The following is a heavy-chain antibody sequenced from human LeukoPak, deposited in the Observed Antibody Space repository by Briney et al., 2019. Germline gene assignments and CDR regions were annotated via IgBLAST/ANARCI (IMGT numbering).Heavy chain of an antibody. Sequence: KTGGSLRLSRAASGFTFSTYIMNWVRQAPGKGLEWVSSISSSSTYTYYADSVKGRFTISRDNAKNSLYLQMNSLRAEDTAVYYCARGVGANGPSPFDYWGQGTLVTVSS. V-gene: IGHV3-21*01. CDR2: ISSSSTYT. CDR1: GFTFSTYI. J-gene: IGHJ4*02. D-gene: IGHD1-26*01. CDR3: ARGVGANGPSPFDY.